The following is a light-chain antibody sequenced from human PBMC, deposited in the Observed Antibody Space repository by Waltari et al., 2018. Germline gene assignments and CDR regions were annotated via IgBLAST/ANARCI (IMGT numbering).Light chain of an antibody. CDR2: GTS. J-gene: IGKJ3*01. V-gene: IGKV1-12*01. CDR1: QDLGNR. Sequence: DIQMTQSPSSVSASVGDRVTITCRASQDLGNRLAWYHQKPGKAPNLLIYGTSSLQAGVPSRCSGSGSGTEFTLTISSLQPEDFATYYCQQAKSFPITFGPGTKVDIK. CDR3: QQAKSFPIT.